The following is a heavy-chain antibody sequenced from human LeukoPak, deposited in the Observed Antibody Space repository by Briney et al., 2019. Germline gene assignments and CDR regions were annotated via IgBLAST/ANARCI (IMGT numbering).Heavy chain of an antibody. V-gene: IGHV3-64D*09. CDR3: GRYDYGYSAVNY. Sequence: GGSLRLSCSASGFAFSDYAMHWVRQAPGKGPEYVSAISGSGRSTYYAESMKGRVTVSRDNSQDTLYLQMSSLRPEDTAVYYCGRYDYGYSAVNYWGQGTLVTVSS. CDR2: ISGSGRST. D-gene: IGHD3-10*01. J-gene: IGHJ4*02. CDR1: GFAFSDYA.